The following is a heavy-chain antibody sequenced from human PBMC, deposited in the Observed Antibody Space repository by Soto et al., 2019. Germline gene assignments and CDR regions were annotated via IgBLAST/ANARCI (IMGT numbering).Heavy chain of an antibody. CDR3: ARGIDDNASFGMDV. CDR1: RLTFISYW. V-gene: IGHV3-7*01. D-gene: IGHD1-1*01. CDR2: IKEDGIDT. Sequence: PGGSLILACAASRLTFISYWMIWGRQAPGRGLECVANIKEDGIDTYYEDSVKGRFTISRDNAKKSLYLQMNRLRAEDTAVYYCARGIDDNASFGMDVWGQGTTVTVSS. J-gene: IGHJ6*02.